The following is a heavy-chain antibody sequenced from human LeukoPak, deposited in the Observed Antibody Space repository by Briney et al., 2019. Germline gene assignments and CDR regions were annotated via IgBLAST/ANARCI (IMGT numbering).Heavy chain of an antibody. CDR2: IYYSGST. D-gene: IGHD1/OR15-1a*01. CDR1: GGSISSGGYY. V-gene: IGHV4-31*03. CDR3: ARVNNWNIGP. J-gene: IGHJ5*02. Sequence: ASETLSLTCTVSGGSISSGGYYWSWIRQHPGKGLEWIGYIYYSGSTYYNPSLKSRVTISVDTSKNQFSLKLSSVTAADTAVYYCARVNNWNIGPWGQGTLVTVSS.